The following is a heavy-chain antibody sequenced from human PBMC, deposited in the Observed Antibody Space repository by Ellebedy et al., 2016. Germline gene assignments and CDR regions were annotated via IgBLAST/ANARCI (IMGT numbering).Heavy chain of an antibody. Sequence: GESLKISCKSSGYDFTNYWIAWVRQMPGKGLEWMGIIYPRDSDTRYSPSFQGQVTISADKSFSTAYLQWSSLKASDTAMYYCARRPSIGTAGGFDMWGQGTMVTVSS. CDR1: GYDFTNYW. J-gene: IGHJ3*02. V-gene: IGHV5-51*01. D-gene: IGHD4-23*01. CDR3: ARRPSIGTAGGFDM. CDR2: IYPRDSDT.